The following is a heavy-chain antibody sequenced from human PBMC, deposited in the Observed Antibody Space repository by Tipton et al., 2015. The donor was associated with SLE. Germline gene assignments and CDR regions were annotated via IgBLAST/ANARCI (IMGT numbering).Heavy chain of an antibody. Sequence: TLSLTCTVSGYSISSGFNWGWIRQSPGKGLEWIGIIYHTGTTNYSPSLQRRVAISVDTSKNQFSLTLKSVTATDTAVYYCARDPWGYAFWSGSTLGYMDVWGKGTTVTVSS. V-gene: IGHV4-38-2*02. D-gene: IGHD3-3*01. CDR2: IYHTGTT. J-gene: IGHJ6*03. CDR3: ARDPWGYAFWSGSTLGYMDV. CDR1: GYSISSGFN.